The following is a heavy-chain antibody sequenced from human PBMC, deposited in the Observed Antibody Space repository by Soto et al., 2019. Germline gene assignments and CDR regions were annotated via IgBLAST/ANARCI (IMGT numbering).Heavy chain of an antibody. V-gene: IGHV3-23*01. Sequence: EVQLLESGGALDHPGGSWRPSVQASGLPLSANAITGFRQPQGKGLGWVSAISGSGGSTYYADSVKGRFTISRDNSKNTLYLQMNSLRAEDTAVYYCAKVDSSWYYYGMDVWGQGTTVTVSS. D-gene: IGHD6-13*01. CDR3: AKVDSSWYYYGMDV. J-gene: IGHJ6*02. CDR2: ISGSGGST. CDR1: GLPLSANA.